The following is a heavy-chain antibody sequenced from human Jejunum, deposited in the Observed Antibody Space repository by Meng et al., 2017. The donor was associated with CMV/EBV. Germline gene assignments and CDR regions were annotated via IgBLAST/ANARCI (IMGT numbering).Heavy chain of an antibody. J-gene: IGHJ4*02. CDR1: GFTFSSDG. CDR2: IEYDGSDK. Sequence: QVQLGESGGGVVQPGGSLRLSCAASGFTFSSDGMHWVRQAPGRGPEWVAFIEYDGSDKYYADSMKGRFTISRDNSKNTMYLQMTSLKAEDTALYYCAKDVDHWGQGTLVTVSS. CDR3: AKDVDH. V-gene: IGHV3-30*02.